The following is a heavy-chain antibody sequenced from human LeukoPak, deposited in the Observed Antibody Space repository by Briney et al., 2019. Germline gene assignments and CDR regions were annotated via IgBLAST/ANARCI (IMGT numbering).Heavy chain of an antibody. V-gene: IGHV3-48*03. CDR1: GFSFSIYE. J-gene: IGHJ5*02. D-gene: IGHD6-19*01. CDR3: AILSVASSDVDH. CDR2: ISSSGGTT. Sequence: GGSLRLSCAVSGFSFSIYEMHWVRQAPGKGMEWVSSISSSGGTTHHADSVKGRFTISRDNAQNSLYLQMSNLRADDTAVYYCAILSVASSDVDHWGQGTLVTVSS.